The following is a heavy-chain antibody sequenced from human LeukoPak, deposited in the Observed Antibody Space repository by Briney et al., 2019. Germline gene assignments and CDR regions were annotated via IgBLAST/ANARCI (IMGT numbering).Heavy chain of an antibody. D-gene: IGHD3-3*01. CDR2: ISSSSSYI. J-gene: IGHJ4*02. V-gene: IGHV3-21*01. CDR1: GFTFSSYS. Sequence: SGGSLRLSCAASGFTFSSYSMNWVRQAPGKGLEWVSSISSSSSYIYYADSVKGRFTISRDNAKNSLYLQMNSLRAEDTAVYYCARDPAKFWSGHDYWGQGTLVTVSS. CDR3: ARDPAKFWSGHDY.